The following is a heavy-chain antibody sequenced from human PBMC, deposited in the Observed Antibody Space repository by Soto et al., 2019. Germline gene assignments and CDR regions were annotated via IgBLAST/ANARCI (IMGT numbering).Heavy chain of an antibody. CDR3: ARVRGGYANFDY. V-gene: IGHV4-34*01. Sequence: QVQLQQWGAGLLKPSETLSLTCAVYGGSFSGYYWSWIRQPPGKGLEWIGEINHSGSTNYNPSLKSRATISVDTPKTQSSLQLSSVTAANTAVYYCARVRGGYANFDYWGQGTLVTVSS. CDR2: INHSGST. CDR1: GGSFSGYY. D-gene: IGHD5-12*01. J-gene: IGHJ4*02.